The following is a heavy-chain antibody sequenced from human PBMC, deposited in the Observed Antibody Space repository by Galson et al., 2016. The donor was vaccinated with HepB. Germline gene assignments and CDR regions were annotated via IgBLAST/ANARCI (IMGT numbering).Heavy chain of an antibody. CDR1: GFTFSSYS. CDR2: ISSSSSTI. Sequence: SLRLSCAASGFTFSSYSMNWVRQAPGKGLEWVSYISSSSSTIYYADSVKGRFTISRDNAKNSLYLQMNSLRDGDTAVYYCARDGGIPGAAFDIWGQGTMVTVSS. CDR3: ARDGGIPGAAFDI. D-gene: IGHD3-16*01. V-gene: IGHV3-48*02. J-gene: IGHJ3*02.